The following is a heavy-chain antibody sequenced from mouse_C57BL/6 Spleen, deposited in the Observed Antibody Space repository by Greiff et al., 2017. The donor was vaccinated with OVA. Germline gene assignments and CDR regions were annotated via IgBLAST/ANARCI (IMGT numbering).Heavy chain of an antibody. D-gene: IGHD2-4*01. J-gene: IGHJ1*03. Sequence: VQLQQSGPVLARPGASVKMSCKTSGSTFTSYWMHWVKQRPGQGLVWIGAIYPGNSGTSYNQKFKGKAKLTAVTSASTAYMELSSLTNEDSAVYYCTRRYDYDNWYFDVWGTGTTVTVSS. CDR3: TRRYDYDNWYFDV. V-gene: IGHV1-5*01. CDR2: IYPGNSGT. CDR1: GSTFTSYW.